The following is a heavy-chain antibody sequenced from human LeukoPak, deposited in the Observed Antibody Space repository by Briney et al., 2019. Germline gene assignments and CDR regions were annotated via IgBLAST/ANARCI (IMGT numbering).Heavy chain of an antibody. CDR2: INHSGST. Sequence: SETLSLTCAVYGGSFSGYYWSWIRQPPGKGLEWIGEINHSGSTNYNPSLKSRVSISLDTSKNQFSLKLSSVTAADTAVYYCASTRGTLERLGDENDGAFDIWGQGTMVTVSS. D-gene: IGHD3-16*01. CDR3: ASTRGTLERLGDENDGAFDI. CDR1: GGSFSGYY. V-gene: IGHV4-34*01. J-gene: IGHJ3*02.